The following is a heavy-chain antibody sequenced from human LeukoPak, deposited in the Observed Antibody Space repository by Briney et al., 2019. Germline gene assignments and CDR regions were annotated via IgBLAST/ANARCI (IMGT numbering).Heavy chain of an antibody. CDR2: ISAYNGNT. D-gene: IGHD3-3*01. CDR3: ARGNDYDFWSGYLYYYMDV. J-gene: IGHJ6*03. CDR1: GYTFTSYG. Sequence: ASVKVSCKASGYTFTSYGISWVRQAPGQGLEWMGWISAYNGNTNYAQKLQGRVTMTTDTSTSTAYMELRSLRSDDTAVYYCARGNDYDFWSGYLYYYMDVWGNGTTVIVSS. V-gene: IGHV1-18*01.